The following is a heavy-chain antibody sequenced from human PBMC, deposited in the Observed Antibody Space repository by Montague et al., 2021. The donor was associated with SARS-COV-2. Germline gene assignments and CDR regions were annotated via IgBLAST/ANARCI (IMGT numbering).Heavy chain of an antibody. CDR1: GGSISSYY. CDR2: IYYSGST. CDR3: AKGPLGYYYYYMDV. D-gene: IGHD7-27*01. V-gene: IGHV4-59*01. Sequence: SETLSLTCTVSGGSISSYYWSWIRQPPGKGPEWIGYIYYSGSTNYNPSLKSRVTISVDTSKNQFSLKLSSVTAADTAVYYCAKGPLGYYYYYMDVWGKGTTVTVSS. J-gene: IGHJ6*03.